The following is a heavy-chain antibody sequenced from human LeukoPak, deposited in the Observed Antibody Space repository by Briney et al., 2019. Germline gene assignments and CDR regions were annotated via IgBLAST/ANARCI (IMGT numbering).Heavy chain of an antibody. D-gene: IGHD1-14*01. CDR1: GFTFSGSA. CDR2: IRTKANSYAT. J-gene: IGHJ5*02. V-gene: IGHV3-73*01. CDR3: TRGQPRWFDP. Sequence: PGRSLRLSCATSGFTFSGSAMHWVRQASGKGLEWVGRIRTKANSYATTYAASVKGRFTMSRDDSKKTAFLQMNSLKTEDTAVYYCTRGQPRWFDPWGQGTLVTVSS.